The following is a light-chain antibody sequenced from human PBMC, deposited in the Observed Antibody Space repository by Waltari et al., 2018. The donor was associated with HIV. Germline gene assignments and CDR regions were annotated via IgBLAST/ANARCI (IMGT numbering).Light chain of an antibody. J-gene: IGLJ2*01. Sequence: QSALTQPPSASGSPGQSVTSSCAGTSSDIGLYNFVTWYQHPPGKAPKLMISEVSRRPAGVPDRFSGSKSGNTASLTVSGLQAEDEAAYYCFSYAGNNYLLFGGGTKLTVL. CDR1: SSDIGLYNF. CDR3: FSYAGNNYLL. V-gene: IGLV2-8*01. CDR2: EVS.